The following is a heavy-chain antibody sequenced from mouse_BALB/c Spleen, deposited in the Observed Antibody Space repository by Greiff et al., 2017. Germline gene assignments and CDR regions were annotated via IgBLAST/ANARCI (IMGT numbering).Heavy chain of an antibody. CDR3: VRLHDDRAFAY. CDR1: GFTFNTYA. D-gene: IGHD2-12*01. CDR2: IRSKSNNYAT. J-gene: IGHJ3*01. Sequence: EVQRVESGGGLVQPKGSLKLSCAASGFTFNTYAMNWVRQAPGKGLEWVARIRSKSNNYATYYADSVKDRFTISRDDSQSMLYLQMNNLKTEDTAMYYCVRLHDDRAFAYWGQGTLVTVSA. V-gene: IGHV10-1*02.